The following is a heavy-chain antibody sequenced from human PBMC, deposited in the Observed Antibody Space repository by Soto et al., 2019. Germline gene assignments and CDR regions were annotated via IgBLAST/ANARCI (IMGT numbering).Heavy chain of an antibody. CDR3: ARVRLQEYYYDSSGYYGFDY. D-gene: IGHD3-22*01. J-gene: IGHJ4*02. Sequence: QVQLVQSGAEVKKPGASVKVSCKASGYTFTSYGISWVRQAPGQGLEWMGWISAYNGNTNYAQKLQGRVTMTTDTSTSTAYMELRSLRSDDTAVYYCARVRLQEYYYDSSGYYGFDYWGQGTLVTVSS. CDR2: ISAYNGNT. CDR1: GYTFTSYG. V-gene: IGHV1-18*01.